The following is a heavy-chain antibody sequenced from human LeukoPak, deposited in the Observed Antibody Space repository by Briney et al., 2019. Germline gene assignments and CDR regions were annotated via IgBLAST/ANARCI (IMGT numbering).Heavy chain of an antibody. Sequence: SETLSLTCTVSGGSISSYYWSWIRQPPGKGLEWIGYIYYSGSTNYNPSLKSRVTISVDTSKNQFSLKLSSVTAADTAVYYCARLSSGWYWDAFGIWGQGTMVTVSS. CDR3: ARLSSGWYWDAFGI. CDR1: GGSISSYY. J-gene: IGHJ3*02. V-gene: IGHV4-59*08. CDR2: IYYSGST. D-gene: IGHD6-19*01.